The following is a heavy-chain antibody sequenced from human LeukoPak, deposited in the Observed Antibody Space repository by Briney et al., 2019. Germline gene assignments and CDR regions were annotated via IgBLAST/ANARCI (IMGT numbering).Heavy chain of an antibody. J-gene: IGHJ4*02. CDR1: GFTVSGNY. Sequence: GGSLRLSCAASGFTVSGNYMSWVRQAPGKGLEWVSVIYSGGSTYYADSVKGRFTISRDNSKNTLYLQMNSLRAEDTAVYYCARALRVGATREYYFDYWGQGTLVTVSS. V-gene: IGHV3-66*01. CDR2: IYSGGST. CDR3: ARALRVGATREYYFDY. D-gene: IGHD1-26*01.